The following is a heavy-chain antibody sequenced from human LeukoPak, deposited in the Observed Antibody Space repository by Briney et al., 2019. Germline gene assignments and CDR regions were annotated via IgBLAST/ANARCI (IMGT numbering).Heavy chain of an antibody. CDR3: ARADIEYSSSSLFFYYYYMDV. CDR1: GGTFSSYA. D-gene: IGHD6-6*01. V-gene: IGHV1-69*13. Sequence: GASVKVSCKASGGTFSSYAISWVRQAPGQGLEWMGGIIPIFGTANYAQKFQGRVTITADESTSTAYMELSSLRSEDTAVYYCARADIEYSSSSLFFYYYYMDVWGKGTTVTVSS. CDR2: IIPIFGTA. J-gene: IGHJ6*03.